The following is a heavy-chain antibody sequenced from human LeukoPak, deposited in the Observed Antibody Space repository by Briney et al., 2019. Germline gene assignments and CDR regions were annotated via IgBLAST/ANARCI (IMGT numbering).Heavy chain of an antibody. CDR2: ISYDGSNK. CDR1: GFTFSSYA. J-gene: IGHJ4*02. CDR3: ARQKDPC. V-gene: IGHV3-30-3*01. Sequence: GRSLRLSCAASGFTFSSYALHWVRQAPGKGLEWAGVISYDGSNKYYADSVKRRFTISKENSKNTLYLQMNSLRAEDTAVYSWARQKDPCWGQGTLVA.